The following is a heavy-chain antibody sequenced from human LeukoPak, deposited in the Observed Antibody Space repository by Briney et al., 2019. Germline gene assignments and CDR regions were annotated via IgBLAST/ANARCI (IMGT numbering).Heavy chain of an antibody. CDR2: IYYSGST. CDR3: AREGRKSPWELFDAFDI. CDR1: GGSISSYY. Sequence: PSETLSLTCTVSGGSISSYYWSWIRQPPGKGLEWIGYIYYSGSTNYNPSLKSRVTISVDTSKNQFSLKLTSVTAADTAVYYCAREGRKSPWELFDAFDIWGQGTMVTVSS. V-gene: IGHV4-59*01. J-gene: IGHJ3*02. D-gene: IGHD1-26*01.